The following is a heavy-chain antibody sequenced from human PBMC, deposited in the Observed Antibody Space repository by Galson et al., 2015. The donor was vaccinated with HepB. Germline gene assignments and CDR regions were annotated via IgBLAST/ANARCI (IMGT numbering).Heavy chain of an antibody. CDR2: IYPGDSDT. D-gene: IGHD3-10*01. V-gene: IGHV5-51*01. Sequence: QSGAEVKQPGESLKISCKGSGYSFTSYWIGWVRQMPGKGLEWMGIIYPGDSDTRYSPSFQGQVTISADKSISTAYLQWSSLKASDTSMYYCARQGGFGEWRVAIPLYYFDYWGQGTLVTVSS. CDR3: ARQGGFGEWRVAIPLYYFDY. J-gene: IGHJ4*02. CDR1: GYSFTSYW.